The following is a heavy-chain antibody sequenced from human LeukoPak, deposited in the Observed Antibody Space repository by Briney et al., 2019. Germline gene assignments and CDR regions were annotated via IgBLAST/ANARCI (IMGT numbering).Heavy chain of an antibody. J-gene: IGHJ6*02. CDR1: GFTFSSYG. D-gene: IGHD2-15*01. Sequence: GGSLRLSCAASGFTFSSYGMHWVRQAPGKGLEWVAVISYDGSNKYYADSVKGRFTISRDNSKNSLYLQMNSLRTEDTALYYCAKRGGTSFYYYCGMDVWGQGTTVTVSS. CDR2: ISYDGSNK. V-gene: IGHV3-30*18. CDR3: AKRGGTSFYYYCGMDV.